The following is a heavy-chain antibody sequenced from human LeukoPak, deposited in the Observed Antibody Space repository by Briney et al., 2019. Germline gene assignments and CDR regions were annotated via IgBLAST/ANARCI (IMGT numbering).Heavy chain of an antibody. CDR1: GYSFTSYW. J-gene: IGHJ4*02. Sequence: GESLKISCKGSGYSFTSYWIGWVRQMPGKGLVWMGIICPGDSDTRYSPSFQGQVTISADKSISTAYLQWSSLKASDTAMYYCARIHDYERELFDYWGQGTLVTVSS. CDR3: ARIHDYERELFDY. CDR2: ICPGDSDT. V-gene: IGHV5-51*01. D-gene: IGHD4-17*01.